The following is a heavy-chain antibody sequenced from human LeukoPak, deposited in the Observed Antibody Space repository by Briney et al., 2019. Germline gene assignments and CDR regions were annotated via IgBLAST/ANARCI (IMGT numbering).Heavy chain of an antibody. D-gene: IGHD3-9*01. CDR2: ISSNGGST. CDR3: VKDRYYDILTGSIDP. J-gene: IGHJ5*02. Sequence: PGESLRLSCSASGFTFNSFSMHWVRQAPGKGLEYVSAISSNGGSTYYADSVKGRFTISRDNSKNTLYLQMSSLRAEDTAVYYCVKDRYYDILTGSIDPWGQGTLVTVSS. CDR1: GFTFNSFS. V-gene: IGHV3-64D*06.